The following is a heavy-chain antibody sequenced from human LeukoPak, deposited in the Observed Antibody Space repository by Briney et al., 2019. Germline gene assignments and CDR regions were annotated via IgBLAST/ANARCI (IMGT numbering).Heavy chain of an antibody. CDR1: GFTFSSYA. CDR2: ISYDGSNK. V-gene: IGHV3-30-3*02. J-gene: IGHJ4*02. Sequence: GRSLRLSCAASGFTFSSYAMHWVRQAPGKGLEWVAVISYDGSNKYYADSVKGRFTISRDNSKNTLYLQMNSLRAEDTAVYYCAKRSGDSYFLDSWGQGTLVTVSS. CDR3: AKRSGDSYFLDS. D-gene: IGHD2-15*01.